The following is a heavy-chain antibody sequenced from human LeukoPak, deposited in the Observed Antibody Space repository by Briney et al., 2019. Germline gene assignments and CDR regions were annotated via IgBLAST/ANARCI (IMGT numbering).Heavy chain of an antibody. J-gene: IGHJ4*02. D-gene: IGHD3-10*01. CDR2: VYYSGST. V-gene: IGHV4-59*08. CDR1: GGSISSYY. Sequence: SETLSLTCTISGGSISSYYWSWIRQPPGKGLEWIGYVYYSGSTNYNPSLKSRVTISVDTSKNQFSLKLSSVTAADTAVYYCARLPYYYGSGSYYYWGQGTLVTVSS. CDR3: ARLPYYYGSGSYYY.